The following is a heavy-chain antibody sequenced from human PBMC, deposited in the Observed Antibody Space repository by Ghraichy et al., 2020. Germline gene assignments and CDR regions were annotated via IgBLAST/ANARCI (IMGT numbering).Heavy chain of an antibody. J-gene: IGHJ4*02. CDR1: GFTFGNNY. CDR3: SRDGGRGWYKC. V-gene: IGHV3-66*01. CDR2: IYSGGTT. D-gene: IGHD6-19*01. Sequence: GESLNISCAASGFTFGNNYMRWVRQAPGKGLEWVSLIYSGGTTDYADSVKGRFTVSRDSSKNILYLQMNNLRAEDTAVYYCSRDGGRGWYKCWGQGTLVTVAS.